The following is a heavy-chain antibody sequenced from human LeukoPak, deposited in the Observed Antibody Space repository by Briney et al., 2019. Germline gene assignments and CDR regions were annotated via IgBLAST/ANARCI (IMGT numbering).Heavy chain of an antibody. CDR3: ARVSNAYDYYYMDV. D-gene: IGHD2-8*01. CDR1: GFTFSNYN. CDR2: ISTSSSYI. V-gene: IGHV3-21*01. J-gene: IGHJ6*03. Sequence: PGGSLRLSCAASGFTFSNYNMNWVRQAPGKGLEWVSSISTSSSYIYYADSVKGRFTISRDNAKNSLYLQMNSLRAEDTAVYYCARVSNAYDYYYMDVWGKGTTVTVSS.